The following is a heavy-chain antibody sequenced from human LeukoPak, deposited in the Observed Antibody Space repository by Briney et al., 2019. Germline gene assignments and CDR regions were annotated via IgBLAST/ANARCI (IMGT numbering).Heavy chain of an antibody. V-gene: IGHV4-4*07. CDR3: AREAIPVAAPWFNY. D-gene: IGHD6-19*01. CDR2: IYGTGST. J-gene: IGHJ4*02. Sequence: SETLSLTCTVSGGSISSYYWTWIRQPAGMGLEWIGRIYGTGSTNYNPSLKSRVTMSVDTSKNKFSLKLTSVTAADTAVYYCAREAIPVAAPWFNYWGQGTLVTVSS. CDR1: GGSISSYY.